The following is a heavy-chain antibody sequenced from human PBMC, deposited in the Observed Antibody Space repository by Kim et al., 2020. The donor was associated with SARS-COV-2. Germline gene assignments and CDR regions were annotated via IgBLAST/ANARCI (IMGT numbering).Heavy chain of an antibody. V-gene: IGHV1-46*01. J-gene: IGHJ4*02. D-gene: IGHD2-2*01. CDR3: ARDLRSEAAAHGWDY. Sequence: QKFQGRVTMTRDTSTSTVYMELSSLRSEDTAVYYCARDLRSEAAAHGWDYWGQGTLVTVSS.